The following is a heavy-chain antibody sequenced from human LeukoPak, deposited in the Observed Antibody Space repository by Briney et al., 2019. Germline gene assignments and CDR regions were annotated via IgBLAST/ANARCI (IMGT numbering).Heavy chain of an antibody. D-gene: IGHD3-10*01. V-gene: IGHV5-51*01. CDR3: ARPAYYGSGNYYFDY. Sequence: GESLKISCKGSGYSFTSYWIGWVRQMPGKGLEWMGIIYPGDSDTRYSPSFQGQVTISADRSITTAYLQWTSLKASDTAMYYCARPAYYGSGNYYFDYWGQGTQVTVSS. CDR2: IYPGDSDT. CDR1: GYSFTSYW. J-gene: IGHJ4*02.